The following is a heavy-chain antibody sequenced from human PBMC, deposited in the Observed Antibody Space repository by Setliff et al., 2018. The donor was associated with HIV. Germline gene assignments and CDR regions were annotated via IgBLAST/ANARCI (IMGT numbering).Heavy chain of an antibody. CDR3: ARRRHIRYGEGIDY. D-gene: IGHD4-17*01. CDR1: GGSISSSSYY. J-gene: IGHJ4*02. CDR2: IYYSGST. Sequence: PAETLSLTCTVSGGSISSSSYYWGWIRQPPGKGLEWIGHIYYSGSTYYNPYLKSRVTLSVDTSNNQFSLKLSSVTAADTAVYYCARRRHIRYGEGIDYWGQGTLVTVSS. V-gene: IGHV4-39*01.